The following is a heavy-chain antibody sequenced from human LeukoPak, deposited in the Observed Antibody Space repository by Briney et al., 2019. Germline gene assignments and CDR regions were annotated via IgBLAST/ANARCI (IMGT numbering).Heavy chain of an antibody. CDR1: GDSIISNTFS. V-gene: IGHV4-39*01. CDR2: VSYTGDT. Sequence: SGTLSLTCTVSGDSIISNTFSWGWIRQPPGKGLEWIGNVSYTGDTYYNPSLKSRVTMSADTSKNQFSLKVNSVTAADTALYFCVRVDGSGYSPYWGQGNLVTVSS. CDR3: VRVDGSGYSPY. J-gene: IGHJ4*02. D-gene: IGHD5-18*01.